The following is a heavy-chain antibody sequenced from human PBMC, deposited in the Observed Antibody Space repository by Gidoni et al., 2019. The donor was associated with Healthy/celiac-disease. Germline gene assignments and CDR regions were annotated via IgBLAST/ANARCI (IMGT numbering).Heavy chain of an antibody. CDR2: INSDGSST. CDR1: GFPFRSYW. D-gene: IGHD4-17*01. J-gene: IGHJ3*02. Sequence: EVQLVESGGGLVQPGGSLRLSCQASGFPFRSYWMHWVRQAPGKGLVWVSRINSDGSSTSYADSVKGRFTISRDNAKNTLYLQMNSLRAEDTAVYYCARDQADYGGKADAFDIWGQGTMVTDSS. CDR3: ARDQADYGGKADAFDI. V-gene: IGHV3-74*01.